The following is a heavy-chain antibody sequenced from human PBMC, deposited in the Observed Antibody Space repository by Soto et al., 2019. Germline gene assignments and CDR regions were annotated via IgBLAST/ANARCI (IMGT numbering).Heavy chain of an antibody. D-gene: IGHD4-4*01. Sequence: SETLSLTCAVYGGSFSGYYWSWIRQPPGKGLEWIGEINHRGSTNYNPSLKSRVTISVDTSKNQFSLKLSSVTAADTAVYYCARDSAETTYFDYWGQGTLVTVSS. J-gene: IGHJ4*02. CDR3: ARDSAETTYFDY. CDR2: INHRGST. V-gene: IGHV4-34*01. CDR1: GGSFSGYY.